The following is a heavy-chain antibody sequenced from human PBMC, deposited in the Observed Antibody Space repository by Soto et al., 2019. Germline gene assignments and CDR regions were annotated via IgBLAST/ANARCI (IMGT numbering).Heavy chain of an antibody. J-gene: IGHJ4*02. V-gene: IGHV4-59*01. CDR2: IYYSGST. Sequence: SETLSLTCTVSGGSISSYHWSWIRQPPGKGLEWIGYIYYSGSTNYNPSLKSRVTISVDTSKNQFSLKLSSVTAADTAVYYCAREGPSSSRYFDYWGQGTMVTVSS. CDR3: AREGPSSSRYFDY. CDR1: GGSISSYH. D-gene: IGHD6-6*01.